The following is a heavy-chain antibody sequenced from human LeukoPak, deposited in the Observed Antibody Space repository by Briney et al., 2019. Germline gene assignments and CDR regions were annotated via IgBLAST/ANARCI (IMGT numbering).Heavy chain of an antibody. Sequence: PSETLSLTCSVSGASINSYYWTWIRQPLVRGLEWVVSIYYIRSTNYNPSLRSRDAISIDASKTQFSLKLNSVTAADTAVYYCARDDAWYSYWGQGTLVTVSS. CDR2: IYYIRST. D-gene: IGHD6-13*01. J-gene: IGHJ4*02. CDR1: GASINSYY. CDR3: ARDDAWYSY. V-gene: IGHV4-59*01.